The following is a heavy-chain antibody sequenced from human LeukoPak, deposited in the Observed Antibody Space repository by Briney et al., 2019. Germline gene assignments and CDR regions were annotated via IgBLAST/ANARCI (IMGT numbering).Heavy chain of an antibody. CDR3: ARDQRLGDFDY. CDR1: GFTFSSYN. D-gene: IGHD3-16*01. V-gene: IGHV3-33*08. Sequence: GGSLRLSCAASGFTFSSYNMNWVRQAPGKGLEWVAVIWYDGSNKYYADSVKGRFTISRDNSKNTLYLQMSSLRAEDTAVYYCARDQRLGDFDYWGQGTLVTVSS. CDR2: IWYDGSNK. J-gene: IGHJ4*02.